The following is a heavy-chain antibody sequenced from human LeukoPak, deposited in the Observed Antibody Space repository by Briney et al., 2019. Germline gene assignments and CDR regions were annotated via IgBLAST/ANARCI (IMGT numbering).Heavy chain of an antibody. V-gene: IGHV4-39*07. CDR2: IYYSGST. CDR3: XXXXXXAXXGXFDY. Sequence: SGGSXSSSSYYWGWIRQPPGKGLEWIGSIYYSGSTYYNPSLKSRVTISVDTSKNQFSLKLSCVTAADAAMYXXXXXXXXAXXGXFDYWGXGXLVTVSS. J-gene: IGHJ4*02. CDR1: GGSXSSSSYY.